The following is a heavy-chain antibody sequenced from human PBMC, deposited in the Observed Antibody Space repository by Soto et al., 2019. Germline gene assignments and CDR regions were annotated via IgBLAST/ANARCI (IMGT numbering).Heavy chain of an antibody. CDR2: INWNGGST. D-gene: IGHD3-10*01. V-gene: IGHV3-20*01. CDR1: GFTFDDYG. Sequence: GGSLRLSCAASGFTFDDYGMSWVRQAPGKGLEWVSGINWNGGSTGYADSVKGRFAISRDNAKNSLYLQMNSLRAEDTALYHCARDSYYYGSGSYFVGYNDAFDIWGQGTMVTVSS. CDR3: ARDSYYYGSGSYFVGYNDAFDI. J-gene: IGHJ3*02.